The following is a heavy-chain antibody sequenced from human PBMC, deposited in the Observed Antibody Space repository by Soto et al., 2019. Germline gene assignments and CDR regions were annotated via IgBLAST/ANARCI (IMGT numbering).Heavy chain of an antibody. J-gene: IGHJ6*02. CDR2: IYHSGST. D-gene: IGHD3-10*01. Sequence: QLQLQESGSGLVKPSQTLSLTCAVSGGSISSGGYSWSWIRQPPGKGLEWIGYIYHSGSTYYNPSLKSRATISVDRSKNQFSLKLSSVTAADTAVYYCARDSGPMVRGARLYGMDVWGQGTTVTVSS. V-gene: IGHV4-30-2*01. CDR3: ARDSGPMVRGARLYGMDV. CDR1: GGSISSGGYS.